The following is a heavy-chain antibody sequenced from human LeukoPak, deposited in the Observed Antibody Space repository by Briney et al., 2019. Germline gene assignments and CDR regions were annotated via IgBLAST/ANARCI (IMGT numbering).Heavy chain of an antibody. CDR2: ISSSGSTL. CDR1: GFTFSSYE. CDR3: ARDTNGDGWFDP. V-gene: IGHV3-48*03. J-gene: IGHJ5*02. D-gene: IGHD4-17*01. Sequence: GGSLRLSCAASGFTFSSYEMNWVSHAPGKGLEWVSYISSSGSTLYYADSVKGRFTISRDNAKNSLYLQMNSLRAEDTSVYYCARDTNGDGWFDPWGQGTLVTVSS.